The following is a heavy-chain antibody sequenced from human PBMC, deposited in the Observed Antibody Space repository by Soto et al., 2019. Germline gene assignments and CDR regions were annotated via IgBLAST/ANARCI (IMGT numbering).Heavy chain of an antibody. CDR3: ARRYGASFDY. Sequence: SETLSLTCTVSGGSISSYYWSWIRQPPGKGLEWIGYIYYSGSTNYNPSLKSRVTISVDTSKNQFSLKLSSVTAADTDVYYCARRYGASFDYWGQGTLVTVS. J-gene: IGHJ4*02. CDR1: GGSISSYY. CDR2: IYYSGST. D-gene: IGHD4-17*01. V-gene: IGHV4-59*01.